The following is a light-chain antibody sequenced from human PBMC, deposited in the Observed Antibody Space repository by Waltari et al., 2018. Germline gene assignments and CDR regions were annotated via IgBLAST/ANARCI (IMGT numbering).Light chain of an antibody. J-gene: IGLJ2*01. CDR1: SSDVGGYNY. CDR3: SSYISSSTLEL. CDR2: DGS. V-gene: IGLV2-14*03. Sequence: QSALTQPASVSGSPGQSITISCTGTSSDVGGYNYVSWYQQHPGKAPKLMIYDGSNRPSGVSNRFSSSKSGNTASLTISGLQAEDEADYYCSSYISSSTLELFGGGTSLTVL.